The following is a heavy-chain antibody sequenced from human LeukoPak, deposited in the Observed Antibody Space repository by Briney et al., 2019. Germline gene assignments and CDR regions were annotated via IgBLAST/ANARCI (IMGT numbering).Heavy chain of an antibody. J-gene: IGHJ5*02. Sequence: ASVKVSCKASGGTFSSYAISWVRQAPGQGLEWMGGIIPIFGTANYAQKFQGRVMITADESTSTAYMELSSLRSEDTAVYYCARYSGYEGNWFDPWGQGTLVTVSS. D-gene: IGHD5-12*01. CDR1: GGTFSSYA. CDR3: ARYSGYEGNWFDP. V-gene: IGHV1-69*13. CDR2: IIPIFGTA.